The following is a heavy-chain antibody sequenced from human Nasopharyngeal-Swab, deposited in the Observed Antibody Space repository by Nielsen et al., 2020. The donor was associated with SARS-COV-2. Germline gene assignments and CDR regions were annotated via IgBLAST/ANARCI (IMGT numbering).Heavy chain of an antibody. CDR1: GYTFNSHY. J-gene: IGHJ5*02. CDR2: INPSGGGT. CDR3: ARGGSSLGANLEDP. D-gene: IGHD3-16*01. V-gene: IGHV1-46*02. Sequence: ASVKVSCKASGYTFNSHYMHWVRQAPGQGPEWMGIINPSGGGTSYAQKFQGRVTMTRNTSTSTAYLELSSLRSEDTAVYYCARGGSSLGANLEDPWGQGTLVIVSS.